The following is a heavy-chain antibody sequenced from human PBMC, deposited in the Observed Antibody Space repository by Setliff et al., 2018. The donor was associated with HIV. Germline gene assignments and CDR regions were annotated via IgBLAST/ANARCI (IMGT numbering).Heavy chain of an antibody. V-gene: IGHV4-59*08. D-gene: IGHD1-1*01. CDR3: ARGLEYDHSVGYFDY. CDR2: IYYTGIP. CDR1: GGSISSHY. J-gene: IGHJ4*01. Sequence: KPSETLSLTCTVSGGSISSHYWSWIRQPPGKGLEWVGLIYYTGIPTYNPSLSSRVTISFDTSKEQFSLKLTSVTAADTAVYYCARGLEYDHSVGYFDYWGQGMLVTVSS.